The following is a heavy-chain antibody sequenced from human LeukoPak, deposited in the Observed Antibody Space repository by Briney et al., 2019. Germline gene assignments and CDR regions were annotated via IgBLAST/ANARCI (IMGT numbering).Heavy chain of an antibody. D-gene: IGHD1-26*01. CDR3: ARDEPYSGSYYWYYYMDV. Sequence: GGSLRLSCAASGFTFSSYSVNWVRQAPGKGLEWVSYISSSSSTIYYADSVKGRFTISRDNAKNSLYLQMNSLRAEDTAVYYCARDEPYSGSYYWYYYMDVWGKGTTVTVSS. CDR2: ISSSSSTI. CDR1: GFTFSSYS. V-gene: IGHV3-48*01. J-gene: IGHJ6*03.